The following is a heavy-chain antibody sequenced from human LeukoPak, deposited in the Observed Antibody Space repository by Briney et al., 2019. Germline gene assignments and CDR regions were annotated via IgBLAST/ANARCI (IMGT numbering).Heavy chain of an antibody. J-gene: IGHJ6*03. CDR1: GYTFTSYD. D-gene: IGHD6-13*01. V-gene: IGHV1-8*01. Sequence: ASVKVSCKASGYTFTSYDINWVRQATGQGLEWMGWMNPNSGNTGYAQKFQGRVTMTRNTSISTAYMELSSLRSEDTAVYYCARASVIRGAAAPHTPYYYYYMDVWGKGTTVTISS. CDR3: ARASVIRGAAAPHTPYYYYYMDV. CDR2: MNPNSGNT.